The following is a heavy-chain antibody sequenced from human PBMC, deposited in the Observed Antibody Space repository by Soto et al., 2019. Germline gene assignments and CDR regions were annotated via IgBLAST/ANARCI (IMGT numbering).Heavy chain of an antibody. CDR3: GRGIYCGRWNSHFSHY. V-gene: IGHV1-8*01. CDR1: GYTFTNFA. D-gene: IGHD1-7*01. J-gene: IGHJ4*02. Sequence: SVKVTFKASGYTFTNFAVNWVRQAPGHGPEWMGRMDPNTGNTGCAQKFQGSVTMTGNASITTAYMDLGSLRSEDTAVYHWGRGIYCGRWNSHFSHYWGQGTLVTVSS. CDR2: MDPNTGNT.